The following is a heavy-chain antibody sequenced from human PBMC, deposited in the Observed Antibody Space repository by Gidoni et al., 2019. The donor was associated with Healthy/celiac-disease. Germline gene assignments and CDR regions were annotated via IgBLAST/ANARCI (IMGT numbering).Heavy chain of an antibody. V-gene: IGHV3-21*01. Sequence: EVQLVESGGGLVKPGGSLRLSCAASGFTFSSYSMNWVRQAPGKGLEWVSSISSSSSYIYYADSVKGRFTISRDNAKNSLYLQMNSLRAEDTAVYYCARNTMVRGVIYYAFDIWGQGTMVTVSS. D-gene: IGHD3-10*01. CDR2: ISSSSSYI. CDR1: GFTFSSYS. J-gene: IGHJ3*02. CDR3: ARNTMVRGVIYYAFDI.